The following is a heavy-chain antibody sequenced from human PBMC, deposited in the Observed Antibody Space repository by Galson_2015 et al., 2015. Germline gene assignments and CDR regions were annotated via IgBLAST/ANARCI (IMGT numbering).Heavy chain of an antibody. J-gene: IGHJ4*02. CDR3: TRGGGAAAEYDY. D-gene: IGHD2-2*01. Sequence: SLRLSCAASGFTFSNFWMSWVRQAPGKGLEWVANIKEDGSNKYYADSMKGRFTISRDNSKDTLYLQMNSLRVEDTAVYYCTRGGGAAAEYDYWGQGTLVTVSS. CDR1: GFTFSNFW. V-gene: IGHV3-7*04. CDR2: IKEDGSNK.